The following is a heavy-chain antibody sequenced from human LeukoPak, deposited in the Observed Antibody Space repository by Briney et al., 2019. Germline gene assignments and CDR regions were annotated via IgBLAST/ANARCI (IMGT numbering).Heavy chain of an antibody. Sequence: PSETLSLTCTVSGGSIYSYYWSWIRQPPGKGLEWIGYVYYSGSTNYNPSLKSRVTISVDTSKNQFSLKLSSVTAADTAVYYCARVKFYSNYYFDYWGQGTLVTVSS. J-gene: IGHJ4*02. CDR2: VYYSGST. CDR3: ARVKFYSNYYFDY. V-gene: IGHV4-59*12. D-gene: IGHD4-11*01. CDR1: GGSIYSYY.